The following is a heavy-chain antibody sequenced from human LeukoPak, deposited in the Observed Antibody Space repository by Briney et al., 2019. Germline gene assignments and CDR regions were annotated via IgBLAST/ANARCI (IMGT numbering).Heavy chain of an antibody. D-gene: IGHD3-10*01. J-gene: IGHJ4*02. CDR3: ARVGLGELFWFDY. CDR1: GFIFSTYW. Sequence: GRSLRLSCAASGFIFSTYWMHWVRHVPGKGLVWVSRINSDGSSTMHADSVEGRFTISRDNAKNTLYLQMNSLRAEDTAVYYCARVGLGELFWFDYWGQGTLVTVSS. V-gene: IGHV3-74*03. CDR2: INSDGSST.